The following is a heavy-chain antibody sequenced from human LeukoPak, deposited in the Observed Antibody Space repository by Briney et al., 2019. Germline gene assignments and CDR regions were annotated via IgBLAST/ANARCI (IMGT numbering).Heavy chain of an antibody. CDR3: ARITLKWYYFDY. Sequence: SETLSLTCTVSGSSISSSGSYWGWIRQPPGKGLEWIGSIYYSGSTYYNPSLKSRVTISVDTSKNQFSLKLSSVTAADTAVYYCARITLKWYYFDYWGQGTLVTVSS. CDR2: IYYSGST. D-gene: IGHD1-20*01. V-gene: IGHV4-39*01. CDR1: GSSISSSGSY. J-gene: IGHJ4*02.